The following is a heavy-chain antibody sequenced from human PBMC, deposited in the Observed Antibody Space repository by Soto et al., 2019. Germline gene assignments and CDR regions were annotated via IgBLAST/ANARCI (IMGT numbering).Heavy chain of an antibody. CDR3: ARDLAGGSGWYPHFDY. Sequence: QVQLVQSGAEVKKPGSSVKVSCKASGGTFSSYAISWVRQAPGQGLEWMGGIIPIFGTANYAQKFQGRVTITADESTSTADMELSSLRSEDTAVYYCARDLAGGSGWYPHFDYWCQGTLVTVSS. D-gene: IGHD6-19*01. CDR1: GGTFSSYA. J-gene: IGHJ4*02. CDR2: IIPIFGTA. V-gene: IGHV1-69*01.